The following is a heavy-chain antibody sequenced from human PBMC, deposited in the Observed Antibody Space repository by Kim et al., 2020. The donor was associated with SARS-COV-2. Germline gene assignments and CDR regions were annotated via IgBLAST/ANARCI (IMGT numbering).Heavy chain of an antibody. CDR2: IIPIFGTA. CDR3: ARENVDTAMVTGYYYGMDV. CDR1: GGTFSSYA. V-gene: IGHV1-69*13. Sequence: SVKVSCKASGGTFSSYAISWVRQAPGQGLEWMGGIIPIFGTANYAQKFQGRVTITADESTSTAYMELSSLRSEDTAVYYCARENVDTAMVTGYYYGMDVWGQGTTVTVSS. J-gene: IGHJ6*02. D-gene: IGHD5-18*01.